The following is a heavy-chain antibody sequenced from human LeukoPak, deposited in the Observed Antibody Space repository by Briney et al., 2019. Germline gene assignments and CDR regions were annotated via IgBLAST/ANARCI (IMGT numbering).Heavy chain of an antibody. CDR3: VKGGQCGSSSCYYYTGMDV. CDR1: GFTFSRYA. V-gene: IGHV3-23*01. D-gene: IGHD2-2*03. CDR2: IGGDGSST. Sequence: GGSLRLSCAASGFTFSRYAMNWVRQAPGKGLEWVSNIGGDGSSTNYADSVKGRFTISRDNSKNTLHLQLNSLRVEDTAVYYCVKGGQCGSSSCYYYTGMDVWGQGTTVTVSS. J-gene: IGHJ6*02.